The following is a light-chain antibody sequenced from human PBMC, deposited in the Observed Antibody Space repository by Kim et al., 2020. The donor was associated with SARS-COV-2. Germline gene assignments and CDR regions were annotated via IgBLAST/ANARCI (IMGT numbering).Light chain of an antibody. CDR1: KLGDQY. J-gene: IGLJ2*01. Sequence: VSQGQTASITCSGDKLGDQYTCWYQQKPGQSPVLVIYQDTKRPSGIPERFSGSNSGNTATLTISGTQAMDEADYYCQAWDSSAVVFGGGTQLTVL. CDR3: QAWDSSAVV. V-gene: IGLV3-1*01. CDR2: QDT.